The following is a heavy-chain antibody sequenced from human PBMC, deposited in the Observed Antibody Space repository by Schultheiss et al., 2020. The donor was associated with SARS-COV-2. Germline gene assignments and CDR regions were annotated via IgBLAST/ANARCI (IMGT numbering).Heavy chain of an antibody. J-gene: IGHJ6*02. Sequence: SETLSLTCTVSGGSISSGSYYWSWIRQPAGKGLEWIGRIYTSGSTNYNPSLKSRVTISVDTSKNQFSLKLSSVTAADTAVYYCARVGTTLNDYYYYGMDVWGQGTTVTVSS. CDR3: ARVGTTLNDYYYYGMDV. V-gene: IGHV4-61*02. D-gene: IGHD1-7*01. CDR2: IYTSGST. CDR1: GGSISSGSYY.